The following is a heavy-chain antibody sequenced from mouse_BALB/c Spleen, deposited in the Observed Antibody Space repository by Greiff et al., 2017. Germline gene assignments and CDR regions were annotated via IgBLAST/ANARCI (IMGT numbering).Heavy chain of an antibody. CDR3: ARYGNWDHYAMDY. Sequence: QVQLQQSGAELMKPGASVKISCKATGYTFSSYWIEWVKQRPGHGLEWIGEILPGSGSTNYNEKFKGKATFTADTSSNTAYMQLSSLTSEDSAVYYCARYGNWDHYAMDYWGQGTSVTVSS. D-gene: IGHD4-1*01. V-gene: IGHV1-9*01. CDR1: GYTFSSYW. CDR2: ILPGSGST. J-gene: IGHJ4*01.